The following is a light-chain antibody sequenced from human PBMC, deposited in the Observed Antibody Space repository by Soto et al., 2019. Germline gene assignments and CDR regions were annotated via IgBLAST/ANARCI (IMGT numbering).Light chain of an antibody. Sequence: EIVLTQSPGTLSLSPGERATLSCRASQSLSSSYLAWYQQRPGQAPRPLISGASSRATGIPDRFSGSGSGTAFTLTISRLEPEDLTLYYCQQYGTSPGSFGQGTKVHIK. J-gene: IGKJ1*01. CDR1: QSLSSSY. CDR3: QQYGTSPGS. V-gene: IGKV3-20*01. CDR2: GAS.